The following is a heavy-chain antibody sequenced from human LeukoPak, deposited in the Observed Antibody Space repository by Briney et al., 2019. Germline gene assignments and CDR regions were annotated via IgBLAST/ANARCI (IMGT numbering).Heavy chain of an antibody. Sequence: SETLSLTCTVSGDSINAYYWGWIRRPPGKGLEWIGYIYFSGTTKYNPSLESRVTISVDTSKNQFSLKLSSVTAADTAVYYCARRRAEGGSNGHYNWFDPWGQGILVTVSS. J-gene: IGHJ5*02. D-gene: IGHD6-13*01. CDR3: ARRRAEGGSNGHYNWFDP. V-gene: IGHV4-59*08. CDR2: IYFSGTT. CDR1: GDSINAYY.